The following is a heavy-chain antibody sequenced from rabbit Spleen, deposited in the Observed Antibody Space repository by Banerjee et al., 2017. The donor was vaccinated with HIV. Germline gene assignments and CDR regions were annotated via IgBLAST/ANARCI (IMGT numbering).Heavy chain of an antibody. V-gene: IGHV1S40*01. J-gene: IGHJ4*01. D-gene: IGHD8-1*01. Sequence: QSLEESGGDLVKPGASLTLTCTASGFSFSSSYWICWVRQAPGKGLEWIACISAGSSGNTYYASWAKGRFTISKTSSTTVTLQMTSLTAADTATYFCARSYDNGGGGYTSFNLWGPGTLVTVS. CDR1: GFSFSSSYW. CDR3: ARSYDNGGGGYTSFNL. CDR2: ISAGSSGNT.